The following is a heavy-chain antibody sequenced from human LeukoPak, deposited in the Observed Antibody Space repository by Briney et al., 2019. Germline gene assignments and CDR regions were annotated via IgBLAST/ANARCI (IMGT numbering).Heavy chain of an antibody. D-gene: IGHD6-13*01. V-gene: IGHV3-66*01. J-gene: IGHJ4*02. CDR2: IYSGGST. CDR3: AKDFDSSNWNGGFFDC. Sequence: GGSLRLSCAASGFTVSSNYMSWVRQAPGKGLEWVSVIYSGGSTYYADSVKGRFTISRDNSKNTLYLQMNSLRAEDTAVYYCAKDFDSSNWNGGFFDCWGQGTLVTVSS. CDR1: GFTVSSNY.